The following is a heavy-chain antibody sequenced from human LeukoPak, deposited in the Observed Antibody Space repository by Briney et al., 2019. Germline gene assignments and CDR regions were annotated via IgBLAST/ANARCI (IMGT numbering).Heavy chain of an antibody. CDR1: GFTFSRYS. J-gene: IGHJ4*02. V-gene: IGHV3-21*01. Sequence: GGSLRLSCAASGFTFSRYSMNWVSQAPGKGLEGVSSISSSSSYIYYAESLKGRFTISRDNAKNSLYLQMNSLRAEDTAVYYCAITIFGVVQPVPYYWGQGTLVTVSS. CDR2: ISSSSSYI. CDR3: AITIFGVVQPVPYY. D-gene: IGHD3-3*01.